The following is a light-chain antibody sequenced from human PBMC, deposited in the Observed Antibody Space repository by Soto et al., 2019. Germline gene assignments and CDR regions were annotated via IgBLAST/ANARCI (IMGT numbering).Light chain of an antibody. CDR3: QHFRA. J-gene: IGKJ1*01. CDR2: WAS. Sequence: DIVMTQSPDSLAVSLGERATINCKSSQSLLYSSNNQNYLTWYQQKPGQPPKLLIYWASTRESGVPDRFIGSGSGTDVSITITSLQAEEVAVYYCQHFRAFGQGTKVEIK. V-gene: IGKV4-1*01. CDR1: QSLLYSSNNQNY.